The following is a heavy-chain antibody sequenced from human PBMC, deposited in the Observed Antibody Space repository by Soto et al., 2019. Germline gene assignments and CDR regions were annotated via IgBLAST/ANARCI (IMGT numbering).Heavy chain of an antibody. CDR3: AREYYDFWIGYYMASSGMDV. V-gene: IGHV1-2*02. CDR1: GYTFTGYY. CDR2: INPNSGGT. J-gene: IGHJ6*02. D-gene: IGHD3-3*01. Sequence: ASVKVSCKASGYTFTGYYIHWVRQAPGQGLEWMGWINPNSGGTNYAQKFQGRVTMTRDTSISTAYMELSRLRSDDTAVYYCAREYYDFWIGYYMASSGMDVLSQGAALPISS.